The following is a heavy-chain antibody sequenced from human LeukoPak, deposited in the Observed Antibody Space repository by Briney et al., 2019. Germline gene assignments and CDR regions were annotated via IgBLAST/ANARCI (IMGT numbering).Heavy chain of an antibody. J-gene: IGHJ4*02. CDR3: AKRSAGTTYYYFDY. V-gene: IGHV3-23*01. CDR2: ISGSGGST. CDR1: GFTFSSYA. D-gene: IGHD1-1*01. Sequence: PGGSQRLSCAASGFTFSSYAMSWVRQAPGKGLEWVSAISGSGGSTYYADSVKGRFTISRDNSKNTLYLQMNSLRAEDTAVYYCAKRSAGTTYYYFDYWGQGTLVTVSS.